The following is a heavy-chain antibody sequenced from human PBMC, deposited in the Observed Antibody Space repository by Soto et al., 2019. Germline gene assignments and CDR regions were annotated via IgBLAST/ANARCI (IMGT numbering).Heavy chain of an antibody. CDR2: IYYSGST. CDR3: ARGGWRQIDY. D-gene: IGHD3-3*01. CDR1: GGSIGSYY. Sequence: QVQLQESGPGLVKPSETLSLTCSVSGGSIGSYYWSWIRQPPGEGLEWIGYIYYSGSTNYNPSLKSRVTISEATSKNQFSLKLSSVTAADTAVYYCARGGWRQIDYWGQGTLVTVSS. J-gene: IGHJ4*02. V-gene: IGHV4-59*08.